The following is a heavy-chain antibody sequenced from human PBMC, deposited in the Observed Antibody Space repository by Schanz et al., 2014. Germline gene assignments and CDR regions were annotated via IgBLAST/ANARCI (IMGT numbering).Heavy chain of an antibody. CDR3: ARDRRNADLDY. J-gene: IGHJ4*02. D-gene: IGHD1-1*01. V-gene: IGHV3-7*01. CDR2: IKEDGSVK. CDR1: GFTFSSYA. Sequence: VQLVESGGGVVQPGRSLRLSCAASGFTFSSYAMSRVRQAPGKGLEWVANIKEDGSVKDYVDSVKGRFTISRDNAKNSLYLEMNSLRAEDTALYYCARDRRNADLDYWGQGTLVTVSS.